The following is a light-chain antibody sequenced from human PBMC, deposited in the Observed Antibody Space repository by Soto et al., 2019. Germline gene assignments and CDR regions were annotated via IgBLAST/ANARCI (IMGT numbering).Light chain of an antibody. CDR2: RNN. CDR3: AAWDDSLSALV. V-gene: IGLV1-47*01. Sequence: QSALTQPPSASGTPGQRVTISCSGSTSNIGSNYAHWYQQLPGTAPTLLMYRNNQRPSGVPDRFSGSKSGTSGSLAISGLRTEDEADYYCAAWDDSLSALVFGGGTKLTVL. J-gene: IGLJ3*02. CDR1: TSNIGSNY.